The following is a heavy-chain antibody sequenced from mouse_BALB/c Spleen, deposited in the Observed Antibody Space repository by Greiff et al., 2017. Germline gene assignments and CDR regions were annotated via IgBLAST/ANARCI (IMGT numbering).Heavy chain of an antibody. CDR2: ISYSGST. Sequence: EVQRVESGPGLVKPSQSLSLTCTVTGYSITSDYAWNWIRQFPGNKLEWMGYISYSGSTSYNPSLKSRISITRDTSKNQFFLQLNSVTTEDTATYYCARFRHYYGSSPYAMDYWGQGTSVTVSS. J-gene: IGHJ4*01. D-gene: IGHD1-1*01. CDR3: ARFRHYYGSSPYAMDY. CDR1: GYSITSDYA. V-gene: IGHV3-2*02.